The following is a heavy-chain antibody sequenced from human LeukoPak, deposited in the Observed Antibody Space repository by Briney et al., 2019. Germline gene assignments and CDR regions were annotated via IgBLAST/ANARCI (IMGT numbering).Heavy chain of an antibody. D-gene: IGHD5-18*01. CDR3: ARSSQVRNGYSYGLPRDY. Sequence: SETLSLTCAVYGGSFSGYYWSWIRQPPGKGLEWIGEINHSGSTNYNPSLKSRVTISVDTSKNQFSLKLSSVTAADTAVYYCARSSQVRNGYSYGLPRDYWGQGTLVTASS. CDR2: INHSGST. CDR1: GGSFSGYY. J-gene: IGHJ4*02. V-gene: IGHV4-34*01.